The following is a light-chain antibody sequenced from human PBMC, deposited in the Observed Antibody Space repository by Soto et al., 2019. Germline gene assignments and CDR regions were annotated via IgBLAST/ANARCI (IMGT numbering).Light chain of an antibody. Sequence: DIQMTESPSTLSASVGDRVTITCRASQSISSWLAWYQQKPGKAPKLLIYDASSLESGVPSRFSGSGSGTELTLTNSSLQSDEFATYYCQQYNSYSGTFGLGTKVEIK. CDR2: DAS. V-gene: IGKV1-5*01. CDR1: QSISSW. J-gene: IGKJ1*01. CDR3: QQYNSYSGT.